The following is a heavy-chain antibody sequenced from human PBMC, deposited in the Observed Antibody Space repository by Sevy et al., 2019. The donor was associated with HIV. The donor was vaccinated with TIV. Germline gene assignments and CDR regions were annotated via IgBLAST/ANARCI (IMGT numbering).Heavy chain of an antibody. CDR1: GFNFNKYG. CDR2: IKGDGSEK. Sequence: GGSLRLSCAASGFNFNKYGMRWVRQAPGKGLEYVASIKGDGSEKYYMDSVKGRFTISRDNAENSVYLQMNSLRAEDTAGDYWVGAGAFGTYDSWGQGTLVTVSS. J-gene: IGHJ4*02. CDR3: VGAGAFGTYDS. V-gene: IGHV3-7*04. D-gene: IGHD3-10*01.